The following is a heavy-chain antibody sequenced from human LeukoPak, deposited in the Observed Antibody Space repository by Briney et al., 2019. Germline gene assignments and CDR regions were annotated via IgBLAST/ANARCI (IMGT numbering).Heavy chain of an antibody. CDR1: GYTFTGYY. CDR2: INPNSGGT. V-gene: IGHV1-2*02. D-gene: IGHD4-17*01. J-gene: IGHJ4*02. CDR3: ARGAVYGDYGVDY. Sequence: GASVKVSCKASGYTFTGYYMHWVRQAPGQGLEWMGWINPNSGGTNCAQKFQGRVTMTRDTSISTAYMELSRLRSDDTAVYYCARGAVYGDYGVDYWGQGTLVTVSS.